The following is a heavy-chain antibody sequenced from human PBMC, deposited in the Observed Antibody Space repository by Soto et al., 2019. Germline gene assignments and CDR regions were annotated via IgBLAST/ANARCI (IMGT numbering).Heavy chain of an antibody. J-gene: IGHJ6*02. V-gene: IGHV3-7*01. CDR2: IKSDGSEQ. D-gene: IGHD1-26*01. CDR3: ATSGGGV. CDR1: TFMFSNSW. Sequence: GGSLRLSCEASTFMFSNSWMSWVRQAPGKGLEWVANIKSDGSEQYYVDSVKGRFTFSRDNAKKSLYLQMNSLRVEDTAVYYCATSGGGVWGQGTTVTVSS.